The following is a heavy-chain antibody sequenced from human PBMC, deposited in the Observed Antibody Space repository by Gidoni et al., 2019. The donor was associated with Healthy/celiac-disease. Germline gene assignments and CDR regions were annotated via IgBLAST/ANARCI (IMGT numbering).Heavy chain of an antibody. Sequence: EVQLGASGGGLVKPGGSLRLSCPAAGFNFSSYSMNWVRQAPGKGLEWVSSISSSSSYIYYADSVKGRFSISRDNAKNSLYLQMNSLRAEDTAVYYCARVEWLQLVAAFDIWGQGTMVTVSS. V-gene: IGHV3-21*01. J-gene: IGHJ3*02. D-gene: IGHD5-12*01. CDR1: GFNFSSYS. CDR3: ARVEWLQLVAAFDI. CDR2: ISSSSSYI.